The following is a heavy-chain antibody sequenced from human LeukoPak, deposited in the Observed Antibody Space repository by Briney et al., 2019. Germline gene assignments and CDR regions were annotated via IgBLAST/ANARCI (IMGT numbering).Heavy chain of an antibody. CDR2: LYTRGST. J-gene: IGHJ4*02. V-gene: IGHV4-4*07. CDR3: GRGSGWSLRY. CDR1: GGSISSYY. Sequence: PSETLSLTCAVSGGSISSYYWSWIRQPPGKGLEWIARLYTRGSTNDSPTLKSQITISVDDSKNQFSLKLSSVADADTAVYYCGRGSGWSLRYCDQGTLVTVSS. D-gene: IGHD6-19*01.